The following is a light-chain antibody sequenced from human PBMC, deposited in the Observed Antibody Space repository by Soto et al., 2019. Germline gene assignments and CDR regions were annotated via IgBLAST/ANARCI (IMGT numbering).Light chain of an antibody. CDR2: KAS. J-gene: IGKJ5*01. V-gene: IGKV1-5*03. CDR3: QQRYSTPQVT. CDR1: QSISSW. Sequence: DIQMKQSPSTLSPSVGDRVTITCRASQSISSWLAWYQQKPGKAPKLLIYKASTLESGVPSRFSGSGSGTDFTLTISSLQPEDFATYYCQQRYSTPQVTFGQGTRLEIK.